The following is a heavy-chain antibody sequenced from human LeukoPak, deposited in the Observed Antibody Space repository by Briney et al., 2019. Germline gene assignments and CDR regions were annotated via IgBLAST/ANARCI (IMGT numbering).Heavy chain of an antibody. CDR3: ARDGYYYDSSLDS. CDR1: EFTFSNYA. CDR2: ISDDGSDK. V-gene: IGHV3-30*04. D-gene: IGHD3-22*01. Sequence: GGSLRLSRAASEFTFSNYAIHWVRQAPGKGLEWVTIISDDGSDKYYADSVKGRFTISRDNSKNTVYLHMNSLRDDDTAVYYCARDGYYYDSSLDSWGQGTLVTVSS. J-gene: IGHJ4*02.